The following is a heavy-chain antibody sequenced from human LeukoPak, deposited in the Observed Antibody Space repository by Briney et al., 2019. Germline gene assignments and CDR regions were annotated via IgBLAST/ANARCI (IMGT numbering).Heavy chain of an antibody. CDR2: IYYSGST. Sequence: SETLSLTCTVSGGSISSSSYYWGWIRQPPGRGLEWIGRIYYSGSTYYNPSLKSRVTISVGTSKNQFSLKLSSVTAADTAVYYCARHSHYDIVTGYYNGAFDGWGQGTMVTVSS. D-gene: IGHD3-9*01. CDR3: ARHSHYDIVTGYYNGAFDG. CDR1: GGSISSSSYY. J-gene: IGHJ3*01. V-gene: IGHV4-39*01.